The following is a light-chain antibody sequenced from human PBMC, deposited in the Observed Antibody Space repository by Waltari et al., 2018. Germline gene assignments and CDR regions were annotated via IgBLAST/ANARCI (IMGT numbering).Light chain of an antibody. Sequence: QSVLTQPPSASGTPGQRVTISCSGSSSNIGSNTVNWYQQLPGTAPKRLIYSNNQRPSGVPYRFSGSKSGTSASLAISGLQSEDEADYYCAAWDDSLNGVVFGGGTKLTVL. V-gene: IGLV1-44*01. CDR1: SSNIGSNT. CDR3: AAWDDSLNGVV. J-gene: IGLJ2*01. CDR2: SNN.